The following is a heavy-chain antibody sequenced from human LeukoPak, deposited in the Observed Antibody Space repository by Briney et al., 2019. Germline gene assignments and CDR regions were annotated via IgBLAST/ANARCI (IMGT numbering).Heavy chain of an antibody. CDR3: ARGGYSYGYEPYFDY. CDR2: IYYSGST. CDR1: GGSISSYY. Sequence: SETLSLTCTVSGGSISSYYWSWIRQPPGKGLEWIGYIYYSGSTNYNPSHKSRVTISVDTSKNQFSLKLSSVTAADTAVYYCARGGYSYGYEPYFDYWGQGTLVTVSS. J-gene: IGHJ4*02. V-gene: IGHV4-59*01. D-gene: IGHD5-18*01.